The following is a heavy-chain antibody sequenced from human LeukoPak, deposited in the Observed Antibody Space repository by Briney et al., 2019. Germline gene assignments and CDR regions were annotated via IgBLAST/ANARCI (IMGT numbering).Heavy chain of an antibody. J-gene: IGHJ4*02. CDR1: GFTVSTNA. Sequence: PGGSLRLSCAASGFTVSTNAMHWVRQAPGKGLEWVAVISYDGSDIYYGDSVKGRFTISRDNSKNTLYLQMNSLRPEDTAVYYCARGSYSSSWYGGYFDYWVQGTLVTVSS. CDR2: ISYDGSDI. CDR3: ARGSYSSSWYGGYFDY. V-gene: IGHV3-30*04. D-gene: IGHD6-13*01.